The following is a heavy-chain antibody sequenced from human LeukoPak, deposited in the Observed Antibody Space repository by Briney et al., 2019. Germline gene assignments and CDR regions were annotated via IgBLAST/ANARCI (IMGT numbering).Heavy chain of an antibody. CDR2: INPNSGGT. CDR1: GYTFTGYY. J-gene: IGHJ5*02. V-gene: IGHV1-2*02. Sequence: GASVKVSCKASGYTFTGYYMHWVRQAPGQGLEWMGWINPNSGGTDYAQKFQGRVTMTRDTSISTAYMEVSRLRSDDTAVYYCARDYYDSSGYSRFDPWGQGPLVTVSS. CDR3: ARDYYDSSGYSRFDP. D-gene: IGHD3-22*01.